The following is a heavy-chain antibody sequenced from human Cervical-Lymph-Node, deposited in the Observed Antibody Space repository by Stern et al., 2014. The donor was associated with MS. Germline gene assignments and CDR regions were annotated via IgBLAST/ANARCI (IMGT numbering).Heavy chain of an antibody. CDR1: GYTFNKYA. V-gene: IGHV1-3*04. J-gene: IGHJ4*02. Sequence: QVQLVQSGAEVKKPGASVKVSCKASGYTFNKYAIHWVRQAPGQRLEWMGWINTASGNAEYSQKFQGRVTITRDTSASTAYVELSSLRSEDTAVYYCAKDSGSGWYRFDYGGQGTLVTVSS. CDR3: AKDSGSGWYRFDY. D-gene: IGHD6-19*01. CDR2: INTASGNA.